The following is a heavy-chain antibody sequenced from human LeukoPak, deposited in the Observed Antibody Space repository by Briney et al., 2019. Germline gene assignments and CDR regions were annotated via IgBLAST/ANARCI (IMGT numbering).Heavy chain of an antibody. CDR2: TYYRTKWYN. D-gene: IGHD3/OR15-3a*01. Sequence: SQTLSLTSAISGDIVSRTSAAWHWIRQPPSRGLESLGRTYYRTKWYNAYAVSVKSRITIIPDTSKNHFSLQLNSVTPEDTAVYYCARDGGASLSGLYYSGMDVWGQGTTVTVSS. V-gene: IGHV6-1*01. CDR3: ARDGGASLSGLYYSGMDV. CDR1: GDIVSRTSAA. J-gene: IGHJ6*02.